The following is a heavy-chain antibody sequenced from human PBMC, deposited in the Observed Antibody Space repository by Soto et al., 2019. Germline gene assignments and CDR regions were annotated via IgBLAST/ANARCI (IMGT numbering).Heavy chain of an antibody. CDR2: IFHDGTA. CDR1: GVSLTSGNW. CDR3: ARLVYDTRLNYMYFYF. Sequence: SETLSLTCAVSGVSLTSGNWWTWVRQSPQRGLEYIGEIFHDGTANYYPSFERRVAMSVDTSRNQFSLKLTSVTAADTAVYFCARLVYDTRLNYMYFYFWGPGTLVTVSS. J-gene: IGHJ4*02. D-gene: IGHD3-10*01. V-gene: IGHV4-4*02.